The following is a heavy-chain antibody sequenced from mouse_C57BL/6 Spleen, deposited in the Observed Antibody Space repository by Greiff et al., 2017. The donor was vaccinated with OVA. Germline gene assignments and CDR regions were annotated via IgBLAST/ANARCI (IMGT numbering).Heavy chain of an antibody. V-gene: IGHV1-53*01. J-gene: IGHJ1*03. D-gene: IGHD1-1*01. Sequence: VQLQQPGTELVKPGASVKLSCKASGYTFTSYWMHWVKQRPGQGLEWIGNINPSNGGTNYNEKFKSKATLTVDKSSSTAYMQLSSLTSEDSAVDDCARGSSYWYFDVWGTGTTVTVSS. CDR3: ARGSSYWYFDV. CDR2: INPSNGGT. CDR1: GYTFTSYW.